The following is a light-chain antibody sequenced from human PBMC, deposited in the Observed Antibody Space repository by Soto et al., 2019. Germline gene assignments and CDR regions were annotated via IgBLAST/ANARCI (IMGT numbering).Light chain of an antibody. Sequence: SALTQPASVSGSPGQSITISCTGTSSDVGGYNYVSWYQQDPGKAPKLMIYDVSNRPSGVSNRFSGSKSGNTASLTISGLQAEDEADYYCSSYASSSTPHVVFGGGTQLTVL. CDR1: SSDVGGYNY. V-gene: IGLV2-14*01. J-gene: IGLJ2*01. CDR3: SSYASSSTPHVV. CDR2: DVS.